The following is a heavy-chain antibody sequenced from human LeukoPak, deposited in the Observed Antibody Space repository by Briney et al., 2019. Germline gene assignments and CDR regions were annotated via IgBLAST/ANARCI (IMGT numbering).Heavy chain of an antibody. CDR1: GFTFDDYA. J-gene: IGHJ4*02. CDR3: AKGYCSSTSCYHHY. Sequence: QSGGSLRLSCAASGFTFDDYAMHWVRQAPGRGPEWVSGISWNSGSIGYADSVKGRFTISRDNAKNSLYLQMNNLRAEDMALYYCAKGYCSSTSCYHHYWGQGTLVTVSS. D-gene: IGHD2-2*01. V-gene: IGHV3-9*03. CDR2: ISWNSGSI.